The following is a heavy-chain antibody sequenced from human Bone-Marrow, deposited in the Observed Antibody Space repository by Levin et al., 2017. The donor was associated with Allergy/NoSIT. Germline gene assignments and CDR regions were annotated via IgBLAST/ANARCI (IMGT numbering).Heavy chain of an antibody. D-gene: IGHD3-10*01. CDR3: ARGWFGELLSH. Sequence: PGGSLRLSCAASGFTVSSNYMSWVRQAPGKGQEWVSVIYSGGSTYYADSVKGRFTISRDNSKNTLYLQMNSLRAEDTAVYYCARGWFGELLSHWGQGTLVTVSS. CDR2: IYSGGST. V-gene: IGHV3-53*01. CDR1: GFTVSSNY. J-gene: IGHJ4*02.